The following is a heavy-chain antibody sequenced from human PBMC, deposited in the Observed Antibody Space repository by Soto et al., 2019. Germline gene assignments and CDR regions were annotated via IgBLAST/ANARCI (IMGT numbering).Heavy chain of an antibody. Sequence: SETLSLTCAVYGGSFSGYYWSWIRQPPGKGLEWIGEINHSGSTNYNPSLKSRVTISVDTSKNQFSLKLSSVTAADTAVYYCARGAVATYIDYYGMDVWGQGTTVTVSS. CDR1: GGSFSGYY. CDR3: ARGAVATYIDYYGMDV. CDR2: INHSGST. D-gene: IGHD5-12*01. V-gene: IGHV4-34*01. J-gene: IGHJ6*02.